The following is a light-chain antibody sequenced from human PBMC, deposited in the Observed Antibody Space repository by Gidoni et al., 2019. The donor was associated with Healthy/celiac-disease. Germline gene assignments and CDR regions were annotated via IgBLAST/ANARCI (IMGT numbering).Light chain of an antibody. CDR3: QQYDNRPPIT. V-gene: IGKV1-33*01. CDR1: QDISNY. CDR2: DAS. Sequence: GHTVTITCQASQDISNYLNWYQQKPGKAPKLLIYDASNLETGVPSRFSGSGSGTDFTFTISSLQPEDIATYYCQQYDNRPPITFGGGTKVEIK. J-gene: IGKJ4*01.